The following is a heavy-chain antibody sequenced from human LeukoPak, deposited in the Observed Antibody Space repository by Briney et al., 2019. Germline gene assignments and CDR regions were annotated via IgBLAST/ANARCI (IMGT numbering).Heavy chain of an antibody. CDR2: INHSGST. V-gene: IGHV4-34*01. CDR1: GGSFSGYY. J-gene: IGHJ4*02. CDR3: AGYVDTAMVFDY. Sequence: SETLSLTCAVSGGSFSGYYWSWIRQPPGKGLEWIGEINHSGSTNYNPSLKSRVTISVDTSKNQFSLKLSSVTAADTAVYYCAGYVDTAMVFDYWGQGTLVTVSS. D-gene: IGHD5-18*01.